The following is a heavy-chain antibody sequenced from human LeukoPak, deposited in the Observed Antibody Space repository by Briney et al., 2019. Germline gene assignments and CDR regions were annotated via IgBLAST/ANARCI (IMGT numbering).Heavy chain of an antibody. CDR3: ARKKDYGDYVDY. CDR1: GASISSGGYS. Sequence: SETLSLTCAVSGASISSGGYSWNCIRLPPGKGLESIANIYHSGNTYYNPSLRSRVTISVDTSKNQFSLMLSSVTAADTALYYCARKKDYGDYVDYWGQGTLVTVSS. J-gene: IGHJ4*02. CDR2: IYHSGNT. V-gene: IGHV4-30-2*01. D-gene: IGHD4-17*01.